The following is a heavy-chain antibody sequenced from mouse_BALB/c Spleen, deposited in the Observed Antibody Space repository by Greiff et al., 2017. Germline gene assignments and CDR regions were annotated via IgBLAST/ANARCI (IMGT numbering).Heavy chain of an antibody. V-gene: IGHV3-5*02. CDR2: IYYSGTI. J-gene: IGHJ2*01. CDR1: GISITTGNYR. CDR3: AREGARGNNYFDY. Sequence: EVKLQQSGPGLVKPSQTVSLTCTVTGISITTGNYRWSWIRQFPGNKLEWIGYIYYSGTITYNPSLTSRTTITRDTPKNQFFLEMNSLTAEDTATYYCAREGARGNNYFDYWGQGTTLTVSS. D-gene: IGHD2-1*01.